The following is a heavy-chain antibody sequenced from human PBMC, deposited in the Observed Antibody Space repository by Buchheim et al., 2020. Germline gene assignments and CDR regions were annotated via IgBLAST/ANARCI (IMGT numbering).Heavy chain of an antibody. J-gene: IGHJ4*02. CDR3: AKSTDYDFWSGMALADC. D-gene: IGHD3-3*01. CDR2: ISASGGST. V-gene: IGHV3-23*01. CDR1: GFTFSSYA. Sequence: EAQLLESGGGLVQPGGSLRLSCAASGFTFSSYAMSWVRQAPGKGLEWVSSISASGGSTYYADSVKGRFTISRDNSKNTLYLQMNTLRAEDTAVYYCAKSTDYDFWSGMALADCWGQGTL.